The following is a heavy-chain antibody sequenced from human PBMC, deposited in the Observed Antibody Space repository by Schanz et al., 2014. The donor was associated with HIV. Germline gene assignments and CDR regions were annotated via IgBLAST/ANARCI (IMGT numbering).Heavy chain of an antibody. Sequence: QVHLVESGGGVVQPGASLRVSCAASGFTFSSYGMHWVRQAPGKGLEWVAVVSYDGSAEYYADSVKGRFTIFRDISKNTLFLQMNDVRPEDTAIYYCAKAAGPSGRGTYFAHWGQGTLVIVSS. CDR1: GFTFSSYG. CDR2: VSYDGSAE. J-gene: IGHJ4*02. D-gene: IGHD3-16*01. V-gene: IGHV3-30*18. CDR3: AKAAGPSGRGTYFAH.